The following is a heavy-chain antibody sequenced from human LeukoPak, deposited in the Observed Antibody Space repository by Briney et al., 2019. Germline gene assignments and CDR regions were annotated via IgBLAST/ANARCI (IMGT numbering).Heavy chain of an antibody. CDR3: ATGRYYDTSAYLYFDP. V-gene: IGHV3-48*01. Sequence: GGSLRLSCAASGFSFSTYCMNWIGQAPGKGLEWISYISGSGGSIFTADSVRGRFTISRDNGKNSLFLQMNTLRAEDTAVYYCATGRYYDTSAYLYFDPWGQGTLVTVSS. CDR1: GFSFSTYC. J-gene: IGHJ5*02. CDR2: ISGSGGSI. D-gene: IGHD3-22*01.